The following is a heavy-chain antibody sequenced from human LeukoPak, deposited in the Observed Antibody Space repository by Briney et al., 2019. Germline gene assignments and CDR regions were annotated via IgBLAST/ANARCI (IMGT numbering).Heavy chain of an antibody. J-gene: IGHJ4*02. CDR2: ISSSSSYI. D-gene: IGHD3-3*02. V-gene: IGHV3-21*01. Sequence: PGGSLRLSCAASGFTFRSYSMNWVRQAPGKGLEWVSSISSSSSYIYYADSVKGRFTISRDNAKNALYLQTNSLRAEDTAVYYCARAPISSYTIYYFDYWGQGTLVTVSS. CDR1: GFTFRSYS. CDR3: ARAPISSYTIYYFDY.